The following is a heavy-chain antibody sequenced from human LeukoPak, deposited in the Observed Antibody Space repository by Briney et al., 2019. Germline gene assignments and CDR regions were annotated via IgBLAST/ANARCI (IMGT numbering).Heavy chain of an antibody. Sequence: SETLSLTCTVSGYSISSGYYWSWIRQPPGKGLEWIGEINHSGSTNYNPSLKSRVTISVDTSKNQFSLKLSSVTAADTAVYYCASRALSARFDYWGQGTLVTVSS. V-gene: IGHV4-38-2*02. CDR3: ASRALSARFDY. J-gene: IGHJ4*02. CDR1: GYSISSGYY. CDR2: INHSGST.